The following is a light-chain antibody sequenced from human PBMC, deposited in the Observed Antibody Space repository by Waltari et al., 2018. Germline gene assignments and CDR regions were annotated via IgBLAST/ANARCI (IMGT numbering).Light chain of an antibody. J-gene: IGKJ4*01. CDR3: QQYNSYSLLT. V-gene: IGKV1-5*03. CDR2: KAS. Sequence: IQMTPSPSTLPASVGDRVTINCRASQSITNWLAWYQQKPGKAPKLLIYKASTLESGVPSRFSGSGSGTEFTLTISSLQPDDFATYYCQQYNSYSLLTFGGGTKVEIK. CDR1: QSITNW.